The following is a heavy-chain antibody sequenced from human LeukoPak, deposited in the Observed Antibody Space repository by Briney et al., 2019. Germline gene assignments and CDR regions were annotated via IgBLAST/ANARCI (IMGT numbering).Heavy chain of an antibody. CDR1: GFTFSTYS. J-gene: IGHJ4*02. V-gene: IGHV3-48*01. D-gene: IGHD1-1*01. Sequence: GGSLRLSCAASGFTFSTYSMNWVRQAPGKGLEWVSHLSSSSGTIFYADSVKGRFTISRDNAKNSLYLQMNSLRAEDTAVYYCARDVGNGYFDYWGQGTLVTVSS. CDR2: LSSSSGTI. CDR3: ARDVGNGYFDY.